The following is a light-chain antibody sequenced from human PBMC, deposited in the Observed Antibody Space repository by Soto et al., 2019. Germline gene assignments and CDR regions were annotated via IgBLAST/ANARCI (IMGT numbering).Light chain of an antibody. J-gene: IGKJ4*01. CDR1: QRVSSSY. CDR3: QQYGSSPLT. V-gene: IGKV3-20*01. Sequence: EIVLTQSPGTLSLSPGERAALSCRASQRVSSSYLAWYQQKPGQAPRLLIYGASSRATGIPDRFSGSGSGTDFTLTIIRLEPEDFAVYYGQQYGSSPLTFGGGTTLEIK. CDR2: GAS.